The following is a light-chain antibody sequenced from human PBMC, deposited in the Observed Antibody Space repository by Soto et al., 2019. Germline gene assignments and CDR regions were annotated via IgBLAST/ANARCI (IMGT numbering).Light chain of an antibody. CDR2: AAS. CDR1: QSVSSSY. Sequence: EIVLTQSPATLSLSPGERATLSCRASQSVSSSYLAWYQQKPRQAPRLLIYAASSRATGIPDRFSGSGSGRDFTLTISSLEPEDVAVYYCQQYGNSPENTFGQGTKLEIK. V-gene: IGKV3-20*01. J-gene: IGKJ2*01. CDR3: QQYGNSPENT.